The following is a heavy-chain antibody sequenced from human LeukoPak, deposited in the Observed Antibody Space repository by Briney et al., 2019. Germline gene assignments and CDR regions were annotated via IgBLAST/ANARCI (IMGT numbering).Heavy chain of an antibody. J-gene: IGHJ4*02. V-gene: IGHV3-48*04. CDR3: AVYLVPTTGY. CDR2: INSRGSTT. Sequence: GGSLRLSCTAWGFTLSHYSMKGVRRAPGKAREWLSYINSRGSTTYYADSVRGRFTISSDNSRNSLVLQMNSLTAEDTAFYYCAVYLVPTTGYWGQGTLVTVSS. D-gene: IGHD5-12*01. CDR1: GFTLSHYS.